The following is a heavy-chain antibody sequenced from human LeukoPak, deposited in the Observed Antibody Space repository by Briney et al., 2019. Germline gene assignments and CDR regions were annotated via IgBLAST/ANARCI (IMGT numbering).Heavy chain of an antibody. V-gene: IGHV3-9*01. CDR2: ISWNSGSI. CDR3: ARVGYYDTLTGQLDY. D-gene: IGHD3-9*01. Sequence: PGRSLRLSCAASGFTFDDYAMHWVRQAPGKGLEWVSGISWNSGSIGYADSVKGRFTISRDNAKNSLYLQMNSLRAEDTAVYYCARVGYYDTLTGQLDYWGQGTLVTVSS. CDR1: GFTFDDYA. J-gene: IGHJ4*02.